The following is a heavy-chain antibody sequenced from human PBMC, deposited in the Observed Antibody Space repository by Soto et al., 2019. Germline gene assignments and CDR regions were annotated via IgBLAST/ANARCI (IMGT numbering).Heavy chain of an antibody. Sequence: QVQLVQSGAEVKKPGSSVKVSCKASGGTFSSYSINWVQQAPGQGLEWMGEIIPIFGTANYAQKFQRRVTITADESTSTAYMELSSLRAEDTAVYYCARDGGRHSVGIDYWGQGPVVTVSS. CDR1: GGTFSSYS. D-gene: IGHD1-26*01. V-gene: IGHV1-69*01. CDR2: IIPIFGTA. J-gene: IGHJ4*02. CDR3: ARDGGRHSVGIDY.